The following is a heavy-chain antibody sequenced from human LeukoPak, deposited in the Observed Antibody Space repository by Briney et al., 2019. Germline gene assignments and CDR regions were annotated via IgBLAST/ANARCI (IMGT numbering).Heavy chain of an antibody. D-gene: IGHD2-2*01. V-gene: IGHV1-8*03. CDR2: MNPNSGNT. Sequence: GASVKVSCKASGYTFTSYDINWVRQATGQGPEWMGWMNPNSGNTGYAQKFQGRVTITRNTSISTAYMELSSLRSEDTAVYYCARVPRYCSSTSCYPFDYWGQGTLVTVSS. J-gene: IGHJ4*02. CDR3: ARVPRYCSSTSCYPFDY. CDR1: GYTFTSYD.